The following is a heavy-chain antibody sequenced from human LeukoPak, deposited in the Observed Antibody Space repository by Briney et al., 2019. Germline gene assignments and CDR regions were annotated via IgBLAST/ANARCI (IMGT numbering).Heavy chain of an antibody. CDR1: GYSFTAYY. CDR2: INPNSGGT. J-gene: IGHJ1*01. CDR3: ARDLIVVVNPKPEYFQH. D-gene: IGHD3-22*01. Sequence: ASVKVSCKASGYSFTAYYIHWVRQAPGQGLEWMEWINPNSGGTNYAQKFQGRVTMTRDTSISTVYMELSRVRSGDTAVYYCARDLIVVVNPKPEYFQHWGQGTLVTVSS. V-gene: IGHV1-2*02.